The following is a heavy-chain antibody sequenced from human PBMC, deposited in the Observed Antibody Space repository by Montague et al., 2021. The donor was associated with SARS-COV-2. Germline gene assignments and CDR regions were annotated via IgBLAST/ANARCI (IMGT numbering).Heavy chain of an antibody. V-gene: IGHV4-59*08. CDR3: ATQTEAPHSILDV. Sequence: SETLSLTCTVSGDAIRRYYWTWIRQPPGKGLEWIGYIYYSGSINYNPSLKSRVTISVDTSKNQFSLKLSSVTAADTAVYYCATQTEAPHSILDVWGQGTPVTVSS. CDR2: IYYSGSI. CDR1: GDAIRRYY. D-gene: IGHD2-21*02. J-gene: IGHJ4*02.